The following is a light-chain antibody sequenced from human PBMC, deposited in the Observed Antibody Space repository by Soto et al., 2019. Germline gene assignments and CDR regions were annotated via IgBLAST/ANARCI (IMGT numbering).Light chain of an antibody. CDR2: GAF. Sequence: EIVLTQSPVTLSVSPGQRVTLSCRASQSVSSNLAWYQQKPGQAPSLLIYGAFTRATGIPARCSGTGSGTEFTLTISSLQSEDFAVYYCQHYNNWPFAFGPGTKVDIK. CDR1: QSVSSN. CDR3: QHYNNWPFA. J-gene: IGKJ3*01. V-gene: IGKV3-15*01.